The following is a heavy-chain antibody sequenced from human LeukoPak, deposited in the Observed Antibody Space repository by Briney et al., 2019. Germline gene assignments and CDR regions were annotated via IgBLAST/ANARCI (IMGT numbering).Heavy chain of an antibody. CDR1: GFTFGGYG. D-gene: IGHD1-14*01. Sequence: PGGSLRFSCAGSGFTFGGYGMHWFRQTPGKGPEWVAVIAYDGSRAFYADSVKGRFTISRDNSKNTMSVQMDDLRAEDTAVYYCTRYNNDHFDYWGQGTLVTVSS. CDR2: IAYDGSRA. V-gene: IGHV3-33*01. J-gene: IGHJ4*02. CDR3: TRYNNDHFDY.